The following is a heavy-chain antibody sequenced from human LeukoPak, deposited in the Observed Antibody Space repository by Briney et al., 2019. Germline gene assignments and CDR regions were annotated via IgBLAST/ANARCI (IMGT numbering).Heavy chain of an antibody. CDR3: ASKQGDY. V-gene: IGHV3-7*01. J-gene: IGHJ4*02. Sequence: PGGSLRLSCAASGFTFSSYWMFWVRQAPGKGLEWVANINQDGSARYSVDSVKGRFAISRDNAKNSLYLQMNSLRAEDTAVYYCASKQGDYWGQGTLVTVSS. CDR1: GFTFSSYW. CDR2: INQDGSAR.